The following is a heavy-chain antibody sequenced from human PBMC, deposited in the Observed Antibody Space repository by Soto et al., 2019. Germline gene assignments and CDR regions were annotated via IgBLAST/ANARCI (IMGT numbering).Heavy chain of an antibody. V-gene: IGHV3-30*18. CDR1: GFTFSSYG. CDR2: ISYDGSNK. Sequence: GGSLRLSCAASGFTFSSYGMHWVRQAPGKGLEWVAVISYDGSNKYYADSVKGRLTISRDNSKNTLYLQMNSLRAEDTAVYYSAKSIGGYDYDRYYYYYMDVGGKGTTVTVSS. D-gene: IGHD5-12*01. CDR3: AKSIGGYDYDRYYYYYMDV. J-gene: IGHJ6*03.